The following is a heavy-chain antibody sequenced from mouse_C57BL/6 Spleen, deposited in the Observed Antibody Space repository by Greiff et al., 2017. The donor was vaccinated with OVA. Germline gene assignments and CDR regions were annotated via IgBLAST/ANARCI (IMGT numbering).Heavy chain of an antibody. CDR3: ARGVYGNCFDY. CDR1: GYTFTSYW. J-gene: IGHJ2*01. Sequence: LQQPGAELVMPGASVKLSCKVSGYTFTSYWMHWVKQRPGQGLEWNGEIDPSDSYTNYNQKFKGKSTLIVDKSSSTAYMQLSSLTSEDAAVYCCARGVYGNCFDYWGQGTTLTVSS. V-gene: IGHV1-69*01. CDR2: IDPSDSYT. D-gene: IGHD2-10*02.